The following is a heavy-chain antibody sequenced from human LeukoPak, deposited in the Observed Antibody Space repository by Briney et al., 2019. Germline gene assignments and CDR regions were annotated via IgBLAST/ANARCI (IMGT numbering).Heavy chain of an antibody. V-gene: IGHV4-59*01. Sequence: SETLSLTCTVSGASISSYYWSWIRQPPGKGLEWIGYIYYSGSTNYNPSLKSRVTISVDTSKNQFSLKLSSVTAADTAVYFCARLTGSWYGTFDYWGQGTLVTVFS. CDR2: IYYSGST. J-gene: IGHJ4*02. CDR1: GASISSYY. D-gene: IGHD6-13*01. CDR3: ARLTGSWYGTFDY.